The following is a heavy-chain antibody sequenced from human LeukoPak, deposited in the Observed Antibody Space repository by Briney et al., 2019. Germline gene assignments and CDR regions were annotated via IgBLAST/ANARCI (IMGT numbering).Heavy chain of an antibody. V-gene: IGHV3-7*03. CDR3: ARSSNWCFEY. J-gene: IGHJ4*02. CDR1: GLSFSSHW. Sequence: PGGSLRLSCAASGLSFSSHWMSWVRQAPGKGLEWVASVKQDASEKYFVGSVRGRFTISRDNTKNSLYLQMDSLRAEDTAVYYCARSSNWCFEYWGQGTLVTVSS. CDR2: VKQDASEK. D-gene: IGHD4-11*01.